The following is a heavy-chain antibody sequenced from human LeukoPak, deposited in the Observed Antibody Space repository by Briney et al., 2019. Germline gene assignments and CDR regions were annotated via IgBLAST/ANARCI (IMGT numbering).Heavy chain of an antibody. J-gene: IGHJ5*02. CDR1: GGSFSGYY. Sequence: SETLSLTCAVYGGSFSGYYWSWIRQPPGKGLEWIGEINHSGSTNYNPSLKSRVTISVDTSKNQFSLKLSSVTAADTAVYYCASQGLLEHPNWFDPWGQGTLVTVSS. V-gene: IGHV4-34*01. CDR3: ASQGLLEHPNWFDP. CDR2: INHSGST. D-gene: IGHD1/OR15-1a*01.